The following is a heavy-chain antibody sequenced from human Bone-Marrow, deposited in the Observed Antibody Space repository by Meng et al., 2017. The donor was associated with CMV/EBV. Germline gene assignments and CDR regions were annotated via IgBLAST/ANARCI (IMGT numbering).Heavy chain of an antibody. J-gene: IGHJ4*02. V-gene: IGHV3-53*05. CDR2: IDPAGGA. Sequence: GESLKISCAASGFTVSSNYMSWVRQAPGKGLEWVSVIDPAGGAYYADSVKGRFSISRDNSKNTLYLQIDSLRTEDTSVYYCARALRSSGPSWGQGTLVTVSS. CDR3: ARALRSSGPS. D-gene: IGHD6-19*01. CDR1: GFTVSSNY.